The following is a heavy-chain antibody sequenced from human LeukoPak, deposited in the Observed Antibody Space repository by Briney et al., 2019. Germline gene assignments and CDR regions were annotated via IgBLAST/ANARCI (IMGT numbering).Heavy chain of an antibody. V-gene: IGHV4-39*01. CDR1: GGSISSSSYY. CDR3: ARHNDWYYDFWSGYALAWFDP. D-gene: IGHD3-3*01. CDR2: IYYSGST. Sequence: PSETLSLTCTVSGGSISSSSYYWGWIRQPPGNGLEWIGSIYYSGSTYYNPSLKSRVTISVDTSKNQFSLKLSSVTAADTAVYYCARHNDWYYDFWSGYALAWFDPWGQGTLVTVSS. J-gene: IGHJ5*02.